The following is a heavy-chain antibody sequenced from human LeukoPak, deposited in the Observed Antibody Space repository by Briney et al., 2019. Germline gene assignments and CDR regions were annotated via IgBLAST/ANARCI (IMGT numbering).Heavy chain of an antibody. CDR1: GGSISSYY. CDR2: IYYSGST. V-gene: IGHV4-59*01. CDR3: ARSSGWYLYFDL. Sequence: PETLSLTCTVSGGSISSYYWSWIRQPPGKGLEWIGYIYYSGSTNYNPSLKSRVTISVDTSKNQFSLKLSSVTAADTAVYYCARSSGWYLYFDLWGRGTLVTVSS. J-gene: IGHJ2*01. D-gene: IGHD6-19*01.